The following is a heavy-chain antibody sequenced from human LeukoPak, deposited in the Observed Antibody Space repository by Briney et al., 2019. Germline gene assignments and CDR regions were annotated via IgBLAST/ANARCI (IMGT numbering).Heavy chain of an antibody. D-gene: IGHD3-22*01. CDR2: ISGSGGST. CDR3: VRESYDTSGAIGCFDY. J-gene: IGHJ4*02. Sequence: GGSLRLSCAASGFTFSSYAMSWVRQAPGKGLEWVSAISGSGGSTYYADSVKGRFTISRDNSKNTLYLQMNSLTVEDTAIYSCVRESYDTSGAIGCFDYWGQGTLVTVSS. V-gene: IGHV3-23*01. CDR1: GFTFSSYA.